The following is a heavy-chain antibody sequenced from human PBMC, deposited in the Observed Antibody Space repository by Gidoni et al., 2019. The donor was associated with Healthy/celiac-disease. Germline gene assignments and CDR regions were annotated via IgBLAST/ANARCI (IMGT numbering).Heavy chain of an antibody. CDR2: IYYSGST. V-gene: IGHV4-39*01. CDR1: GGSISSSSYY. D-gene: IGHD3-10*01. Sequence: QLQLPESGPGLVKHSETLYLTCPVSGGSISSSSYYWGWIRQPPGKGLEWIGSIYYSGSTYYNPSLKSRVTISVDTAKNQFSLKLSSVTAADTAVYYCARYGSGSYLPNWFDPWGQGTLVTVSS. J-gene: IGHJ5*02. CDR3: ARYGSGSYLPNWFDP.